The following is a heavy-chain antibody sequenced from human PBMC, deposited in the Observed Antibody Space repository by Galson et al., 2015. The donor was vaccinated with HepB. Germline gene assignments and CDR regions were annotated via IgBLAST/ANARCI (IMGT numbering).Heavy chain of an antibody. J-gene: IGHJ4*02. V-gene: IGHV3-64D*06. CDR2: ISINGGRK. Sequence: SLRLSCAASGFTFNSYSIHWVRQAPGKGLEYVSTISINGGRKYYADSVKGRFTISRDNSKSTLYLQMSSLRPEDTAVYYCVKDDGWLHYYFDYWGQGALVTVSS. D-gene: IGHD5-12*01. CDR3: VKDDGWLHYYFDY. CDR1: GFTFNSYS.